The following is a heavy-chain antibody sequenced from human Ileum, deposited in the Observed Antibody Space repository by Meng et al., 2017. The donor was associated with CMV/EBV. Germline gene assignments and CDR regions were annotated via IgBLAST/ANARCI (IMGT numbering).Heavy chain of an antibody. J-gene: IGHJ4*02. CDR3: ARRVVVPAAPYYFDS. V-gene: IGHV3-74*01. CDR1: GFTFSSYW. CDR2: INSDGSST. Sequence: GESLKISCAASGFTFSSYWMHWVRQAPGKGLVWVSRINSDGSSTNYADSVKGRFTISRDNAENTLYLQMNSLRAEDTAVYYCARRVVVPAAPYYFDSWGQGKRVT. D-gene: IGHD2-2*01.